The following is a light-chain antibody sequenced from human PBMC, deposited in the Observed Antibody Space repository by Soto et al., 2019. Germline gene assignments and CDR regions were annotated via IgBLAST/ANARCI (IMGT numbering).Light chain of an antibody. CDR3: QQANSVPPIT. CDR1: QDIRNW. Sequence: DIQMTQSPSSVSASVGDRGTITCRASQDIRNWLAWYQQKPGKAPKLLVYAASKLQSGVPSRFSGSGSGTDFTLTISSLQPEDFATYYCQQANSVPPITFGQGTRLEIK. J-gene: IGKJ5*01. V-gene: IGKV1-12*01. CDR2: AAS.